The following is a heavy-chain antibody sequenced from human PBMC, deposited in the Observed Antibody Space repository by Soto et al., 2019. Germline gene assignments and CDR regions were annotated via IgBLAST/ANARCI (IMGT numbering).Heavy chain of an antibody. J-gene: IGHJ4*02. Sequence: QLQLQESGPGLVKPSETLSLTCTVSGGSISSSSYYWGWIRQPPGKGLEWIGSIYYSGSTYYNPSLKSRVTISVDTSKNQFSLKLSSVTAADTAVYYCARHGYSYGLPHYPHWGQGTLVTVSS. D-gene: IGHD5-18*01. CDR1: GGSISSSSYY. V-gene: IGHV4-39*01. CDR2: IYYSGST. CDR3: ARHGYSYGLPHYPH.